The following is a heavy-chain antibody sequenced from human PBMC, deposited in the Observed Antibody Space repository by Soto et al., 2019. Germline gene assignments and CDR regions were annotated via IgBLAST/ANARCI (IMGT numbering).Heavy chain of an antibody. CDR2: IKSKTDGGTT. V-gene: IGHV3-15*07. Sequence: GGSLRLSCAASGFTFSNAWMNWVRQAPGKGLEWVGRIKSKTDGGTTDYAAPVKGRFTISRDDSKNTLYLQMNSLKTEDTAVYYCTTYRPIAAAGSAGYYYGMDVWGQGTTVTVSS. J-gene: IGHJ6*02. CDR1: GFTFSNAW. D-gene: IGHD6-13*01. CDR3: TTYRPIAAAGSAGYYYGMDV.